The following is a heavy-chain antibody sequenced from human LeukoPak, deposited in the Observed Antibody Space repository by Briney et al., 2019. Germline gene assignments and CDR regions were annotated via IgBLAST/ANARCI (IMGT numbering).Heavy chain of an antibody. D-gene: IGHD3-22*01. V-gene: IGHV3-23*01. CDR1: GFTFSSYA. CDR3: AKDLTMIVVVSMDY. J-gene: IGHJ4*02. CDR2: ISGSGGST. Sequence: GGSLRLSCAASGFTFSSYAMSWVRQAPGKGLEWVSAISGSGGSTYYADSVKGRFTISRDNSKNTLYLQMNSLRAEDTVVYYCAKDLTMIVVVSMDYWGQGTLVTVSS.